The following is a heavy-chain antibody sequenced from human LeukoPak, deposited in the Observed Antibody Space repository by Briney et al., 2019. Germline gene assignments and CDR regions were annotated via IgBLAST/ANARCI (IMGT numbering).Heavy chain of an antibody. V-gene: IGHV3-20*01. CDR1: GFTFDDYG. D-gene: IGHD6-13*01. CDR3: ARGAPYSSSLGIDY. Sequence: PGRSLRLSCAASGFTFDDYGMSWVRQAPGKGLEWVSGINWNGGSTGYADSVKGRFTISRDNAKNSLYLQMNSLRAEDTALYHCARGAPYSSSLGIDYWGQGTLVTVSS. CDR2: INWNGGST. J-gene: IGHJ4*02.